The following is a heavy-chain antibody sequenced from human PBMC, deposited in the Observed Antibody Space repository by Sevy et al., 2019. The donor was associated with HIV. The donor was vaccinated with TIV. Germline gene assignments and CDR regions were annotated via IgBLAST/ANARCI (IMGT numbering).Heavy chain of an antibody. Sequence: GGSLRLSCVASGFTFSRYAMSWVLQAPGKGLKWVSALGGSVDMTYYADFVKGRFTISRDNSKNTLYLQMNSLRAEDTAVYYCARVVEGLPGYYYGMDVWGQGTTVTVSS. CDR2: LGGSVDMT. D-gene: IGHD2-15*01. J-gene: IGHJ6*02. CDR3: ARVVEGLPGYYYGMDV. V-gene: IGHV3-23*01. CDR1: GFTFSRYA.